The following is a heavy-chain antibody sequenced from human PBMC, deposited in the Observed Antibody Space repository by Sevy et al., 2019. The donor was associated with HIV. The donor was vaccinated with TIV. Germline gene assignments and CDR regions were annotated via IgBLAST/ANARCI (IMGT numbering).Heavy chain of an antibody. J-gene: IGHJ4*02. D-gene: IGHD4-4*01. CDR3: ATLFHYSSQFDC. CDR1: GFTFSSYS. CDR2: ISNISRTI. Sequence: GGSLRLSCAASGFTFSSYSMNWVRQAPGKGLEWVSYISNISRTIYYADSVRGRFTISRDKSKNSLYLQINSLRDEDTAVYYCATLFHYSSQFDCWGQGTLVTVSS. V-gene: IGHV3-48*02.